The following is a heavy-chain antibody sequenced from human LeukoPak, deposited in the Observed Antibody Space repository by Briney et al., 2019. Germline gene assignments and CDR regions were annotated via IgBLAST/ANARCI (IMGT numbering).Heavy chain of an antibody. CDR1: GFIFSRYA. CDR2: MSGSGGST. CDR3: AKDLPVYYDSSGYFPHNDY. D-gene: IGHD3-22*01. V-gene: IGHV3-23*01. Sequence: GGSLRLSCAASGFIFSRYAMSWVRQAAGEGREWVSAMSGSGGSTDYADYVKGRFTISRDNSKNTLYLQMNSLRAEDTAVYYCAKDLPVYYDSSGYFPHNDYWGQGTLVTVSS. J-gene: IGHJ4*02.